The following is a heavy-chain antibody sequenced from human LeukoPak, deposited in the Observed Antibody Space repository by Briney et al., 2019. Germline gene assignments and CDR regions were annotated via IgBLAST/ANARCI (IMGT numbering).Heavy chain of an antibody. D-gene: IGHD3-9*01. V-gene: IGHV1-18*04. J-gene: IGHJ4*02. CDR1: GYTFTSYG. CDR3: ARRVELRYFDWLSFYLDY. CDR2: ISAYNGNT. Sequence: GASVKVSCKASGYTFTSYGISWVRQAPGQVLEWMGWISAYNGNTNYAQKLQGRVTMTTDTSTSTAYMELRSLRSDDTAVYYCARRVELRYFDWLSFYLDYWGQGTLVTVSS.